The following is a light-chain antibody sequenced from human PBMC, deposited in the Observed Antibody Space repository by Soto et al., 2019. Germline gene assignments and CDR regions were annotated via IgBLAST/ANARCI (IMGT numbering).Light chain of an antibody. J-gene: IGKJ1*01. CDR2: GAS. Sequence: EIVMTQSPATLSVSPGERATLSCRASQSVSSNLAWYQQKPGQAPRLVIYGASTRATGIPARFSGSGSGTDFTLTISRLEPEDFAVYYCQQYGSSPGTFGQGTKVDIK. CDR1: QSVSSN. CDR3: QQYGSSPGT. V-gene: IGKV3-20*01.